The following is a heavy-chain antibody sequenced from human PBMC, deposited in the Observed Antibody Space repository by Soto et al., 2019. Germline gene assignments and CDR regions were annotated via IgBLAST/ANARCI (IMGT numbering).Heavy chain of an antibody. CDR1: GFTFSDYY. D-gene: IGHD3-22*01. V-gene: IGHV3-11*01. CDR2: ISGGGGSTI. CDR3: ARGKGYYDSSGYDY. J-gene: IGHJ4*02. Sequence: QVQLVESGGGLVKPGGSLRLSCVASGFTFSDYYMNWIRQAPGKALEWLSYISGGGGSTIEYADSVKGRFTISRDNAKKSLFLEMNRLRAEGPAVYFCARGKGYYDSSGYDYWGQGTLVTVSS.